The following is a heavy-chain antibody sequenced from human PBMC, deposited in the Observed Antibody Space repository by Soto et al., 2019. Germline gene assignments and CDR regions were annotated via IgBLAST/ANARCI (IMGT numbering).Heavy chain of an antibody. D-gene: IGHD3-3*01. V-gene: IGHV4-61*01. CDR1: GVSVNSGNYY. Sequence: SDTLSLTCTVSGVSVNSGNYYWSWIRQTPGKGLEWIGYIYQSGSTRYNPSLKSRVTISLDTSKNQFSLKMSSVTAADTAVYYCARGGWRHIDYWGQGTLVTVS. CDR2: IYQSGST. CDR3: ARGGWRHIDY. J-gene: IGHJ4*02.